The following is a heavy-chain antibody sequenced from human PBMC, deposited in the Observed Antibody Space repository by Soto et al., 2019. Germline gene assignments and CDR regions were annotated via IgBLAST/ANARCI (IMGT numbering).Heavy chain of an antibody. D-gene: IGHD6-19*01. V-gene: IGHV1-46*01. Sequence: GASVKVSCKASGYTFTGYYIHWVRQAPGQGLEWVGIINPLGGSTNYAQKFQGRVTMTRDTSTSTVYMELSNLKSEDTALYYCARNLAVGDLWGQGTPVTVSS. J-gene: IGHJ4*02. CDR2: INPLGGST. CDR3: ARNLAVGDL. CDR1: GYTFTGYY.